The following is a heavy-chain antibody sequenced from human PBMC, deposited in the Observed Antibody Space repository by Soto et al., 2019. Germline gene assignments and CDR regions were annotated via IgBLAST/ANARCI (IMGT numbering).Heavy chain of an antibody. V-gene: IGHV4-39*01. CDR3: ALAATALYSWFAP. D-gene: IGHD1-26*01. J-gene: IGHJ5*02. Sequence: SETLSLTCTVSGASISSSSYYWGWIRQPPGKGLGWIGNIYNSGSTYYNPSLKSRVTISVDTSKNQFSLKLSSVTAADTAVYYCALAATALYSWFAPGGQETLVTVPS. CDR2: IYNSGST. CDR1: GASISSSSYY.